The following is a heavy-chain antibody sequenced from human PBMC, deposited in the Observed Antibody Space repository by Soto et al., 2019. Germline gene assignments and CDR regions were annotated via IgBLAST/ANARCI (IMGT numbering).Heavy chain of an antibody. D-gene: IGHD3-10*01. CDR1: GGTFSSYA. Sequence: QVQLVQSGAEVKKPGSSVKVSCKASGGTFSSYAISWVRQAPGQGLEWMGGIIPIFGTANCAQKFQGRVTVTADESTSTASMELISLRSEDTAVYYCARGMKHYYGSGSNAFDIWGQGTMVTVSS. V-gene: IGHV1-69*01. CDR2: IIPIFGTA. CDR3: ARGMKHYYGSGSNAFDI. J-gene: IGHJ3*02.